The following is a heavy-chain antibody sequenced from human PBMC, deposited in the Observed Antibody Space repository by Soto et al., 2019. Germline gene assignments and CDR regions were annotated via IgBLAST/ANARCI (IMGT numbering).Heavy chain of an antibody. D-gene: IGHD1-26*01. CDR3: ARFKEPYYYYYGMDV. V-gene: IGHV3-53*01. Sequence: EVQLVESGGGLIQPGGSLRLSCAASGFTVSSNYMSWVRQAPGKGLEWVSVIYSGGSTYYADSVKGRFTISRDNSKNTLYLQMNSLRAEHTAVDYCARFKEPYYYYYGMDVWGQGTTVTVSS. J-gene: IGHJ6*02. CDR1: GFTVSSNY. CDR2: IYSGGST.